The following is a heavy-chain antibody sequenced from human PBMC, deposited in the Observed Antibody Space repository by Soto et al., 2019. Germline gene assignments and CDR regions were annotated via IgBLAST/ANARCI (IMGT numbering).Heavy chain of an antibody. CDR3: ARGGVAGTYYYYYYGMDV. CDR1: GGSFSGYY. D-gene: IGHD6-19*01. CDR2: INHSGST. V-gene: IGHV4-34*01. Sequence: PSETLSLTCAVYGGSFSGYYWSWIRQPPGKGLEWIGEINHSGSTNYNPSLKSRVTISVDTSKNQFSLKLSSVTAADTAVYYCARGGVAGTYYYYYYGMDVWGQGTTVTVS. J-gene: IGHJ6*02.